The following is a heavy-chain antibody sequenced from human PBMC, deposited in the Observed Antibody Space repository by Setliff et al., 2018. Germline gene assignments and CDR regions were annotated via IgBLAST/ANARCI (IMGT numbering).Heavy chain of an antibody. CDR2: INPNSGVT. CDR1: GSTFTGSY. V-gene: IGHV1-2*02. CDR3: ARVATLIRGVTVNWFDP. D-gene: IGHD3-10*01. J-gene: IGHJ5*02. Sequence: ASVQVSCKASGSTFTGSYMHWIRQAPGQGLEWVGWINPNSGVTNYAQKFQGRVTMTRDTSISTAYMELSSLRSDDTAVYYCARVATLIRGVTVNWFDPWGQGTLVTVSS.